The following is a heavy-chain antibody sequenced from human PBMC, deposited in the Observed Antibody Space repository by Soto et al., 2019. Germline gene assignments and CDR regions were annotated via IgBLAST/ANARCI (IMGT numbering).Heavy chain of an antibody. CDR2: ISAYNGNT. D-gene: IGHD3-3*01. Sequence: ASVKVSCKASGYTFTSYGISWVRQAPGQGLEWMGWISAYNGNTNYAQKLQGRVTMTTDTSTSTAYMELRSLRSDDTAVYYCARVIRILRFLEWFPDFPDYWGQGTLVTVS. CDR3: ARVIRILRFLEWFPDFPDY. V-gene: IGHV1-18*01. CDR1: GYTFTSYG. J-gene: IGHJ4*02.